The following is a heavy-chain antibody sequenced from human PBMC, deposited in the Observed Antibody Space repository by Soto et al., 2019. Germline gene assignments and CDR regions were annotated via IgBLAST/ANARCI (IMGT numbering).Heavy chain of an antibody. Sequence: QPGGSLRLSCAAAGFTFSSYAMHWVRQAPGKGLEWVAVISYDGSDKYYADSVKGRFTISRDNSKHTLFLQMNSLRAEDTAVYYCAREVEALDSWGQGTLVTVSS. CDR2: ISYDGSDK. V-gene: IGHV3-30-3*01. CDR1: GFTFSSYA. D-gene: IGHD1-26*01. J-gene: IGHJ4*02. CDR3: AREVEALDS.